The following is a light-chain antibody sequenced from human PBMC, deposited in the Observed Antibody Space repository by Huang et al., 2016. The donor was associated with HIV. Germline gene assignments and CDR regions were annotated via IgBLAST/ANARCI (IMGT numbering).Light chain of an antibody. J-gene: IGKJ1*01. Sequence: RVTITCRASQSISSWLAWYQQKPGKAPKLLIYDASSLESGVPSRFSGSGSGTEFTLTISSRQPDNFATYYCQQYNSSPWTFGQGTKVEIK. CDR2: DAS. CDR1: QSISSW. V-gene: IGKV1-5*01. CDR3: QQYNSSPWT.